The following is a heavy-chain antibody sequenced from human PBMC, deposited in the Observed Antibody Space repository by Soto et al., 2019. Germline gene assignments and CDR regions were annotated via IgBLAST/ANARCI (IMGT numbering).Heavy chain of an antibody. CDR1: GYTFINYG. Sequence: QVQLVQSGAEVKKPGASVKVSCKASGYTFINYGINWVRQAPGQGLEWMGWISVYNGNTHYGQKFQGRVTMTTDTSTSTASMELRSLXXXXTAVYYCARDVEDXXXNDWYFDLXXRGXLVTVXS. CDR2: ISVYNGNT. V-gene: IGHV1-18*01. J-gene: IGHJ2*01. CDR3: ARDVEDXXXNDWYFDL.